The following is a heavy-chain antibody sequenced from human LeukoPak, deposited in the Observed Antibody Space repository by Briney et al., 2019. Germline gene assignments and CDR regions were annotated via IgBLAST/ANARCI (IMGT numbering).Heavy chain of an antibody. D-gene: IGHD1-26*01. CDR1: GGSISSSSYY. J-gene: IGHJ5*02. CDR3: ARSISTAVGASQGWFDP. V-gene: IGHV4-39*07. Sequence: SETLSLTCTVSGGSISSSSYYWGWIRQPPGKGLEWIGSIYYSGSTYYNPSLKSRVTISVDTSKNQFSLKLSSVTAADTAVYYCARSISTAVGASQGWFDPWGQGTLVTVSS. CDR2: IYYSGST.